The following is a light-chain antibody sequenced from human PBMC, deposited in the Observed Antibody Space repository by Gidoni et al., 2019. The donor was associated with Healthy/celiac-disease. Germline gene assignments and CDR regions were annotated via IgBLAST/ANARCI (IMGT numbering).Light chain of an antibody. V-gene: IGKV3-11*01. CDR2: DAS. J-gene: IGKJ2*01. CDR1: QSVSSY. CDR3: QQRSNWPLMYT. Sequence: EIVLTQSPATLSLSPGARATLSCRASQSVSSYLAWYQQNPGQAPRLLIYDASNRATGIPARFSGSGSGTDFALTISSLEPEDVAVYYCQQRSNWPLMYTFGQGTKLEIK.